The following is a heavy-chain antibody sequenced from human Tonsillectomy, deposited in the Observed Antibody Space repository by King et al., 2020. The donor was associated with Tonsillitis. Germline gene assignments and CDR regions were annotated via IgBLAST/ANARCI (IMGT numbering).Heavy chain of an antibody. Sequence: VQLVESGGGVVQPGGSLRLSCAASGFTFDDFAMHWVRQAPGKGPEWVSLISGDGGGTYYADSVKDRFTISRDNSKNSLYLQMNSLRTEDTALYYCAKDKDGYDFNYYYYMDVWGKGTTVTVSS. CDR2: ISGDGGGT. V-gene: IGHV3-43*02. CDR3: AKDKDGYDFNYYYYMDV. CDR1: GFTFDDFA. D-gene: IGHD5-12*01. J-gene: IGHJ6*03.